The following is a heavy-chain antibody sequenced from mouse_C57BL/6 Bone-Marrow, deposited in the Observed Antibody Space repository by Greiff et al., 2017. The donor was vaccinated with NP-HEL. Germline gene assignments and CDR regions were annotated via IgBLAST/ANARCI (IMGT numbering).Heavy chain of an antibody. CDR2: IRKKANGYTT. J-gene: IGHJ4*01. D-gene: IGHD1-1*01. Sequence: EVMLVESGGGLVQPGGSLRLSCATSGFTFTDYYMSWVRQPPGKALEWLGFIRKKANGYTTDYSASVKGRFTISRDNSQSILYLQMNTLRAEDSATYYCARVFYGYAMDYWGQGTSVTVSA. V-gene: IGHV7-3*02. CDR3: ARVFYGYAMDY. CDR1: GFTFTDYY.